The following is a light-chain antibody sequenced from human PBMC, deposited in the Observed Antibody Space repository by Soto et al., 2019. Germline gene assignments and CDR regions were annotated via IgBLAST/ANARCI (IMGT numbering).Light chain of an antibody. V-gene: IGKV3-15*01. CDR2: GAT. Sequence: IALTQSPGTLSLSPGERATLSCRASQSVSSSYLAWYQQKPGQAPRLLIYGATTRATGIPASFSGSGSATEFTLPISSLQSQDFAAYYCQQYKNWPPWTFGQGTKVDIK. CDR3: QQYKNWPPWT. J-gene: IGKJ1*01. CDR1: QSVSSSY.